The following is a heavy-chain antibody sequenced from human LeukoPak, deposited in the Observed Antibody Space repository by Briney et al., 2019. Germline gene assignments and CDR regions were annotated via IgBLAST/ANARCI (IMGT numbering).Heavy chain of an antibody. CDR3: ARGYYGSGSYYMV. D-gene: IGHD3-10*01. CDR1: GGSISSGGYY. Sequence: NPSQTLSLTCTVSGGSISSGGYYWSWIRQPPGKGLEWIGYIYHSGSTYYNPSLKSRVTISVDRSKNQFSLKLSSVTAADTAVYYCARGYYGSGSYYMVWGQGTLVTVSS. CDR2: IYHSGST. V-gene: IGHV4-30-2*01. J-gene: IGHJ4*02.